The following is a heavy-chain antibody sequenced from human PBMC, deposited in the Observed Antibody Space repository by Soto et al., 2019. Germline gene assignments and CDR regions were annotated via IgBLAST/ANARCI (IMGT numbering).Heavy chain of an antibody. J-gene: IGHJ6*02. CDR3: ARDQVDFWSGYPYYYYGMDV. CDR1: GGSISSSSYY. CDR2: IYYSGST. Sequence: SETLSLTCAVSGGSISSSSYYWGWIRQPPGKGLEWIGSIYYSGSTYYNPSLKSRVTISVDTSKNQFSLKLSSVTAADTAVYYCARDQVDFWSGYPYYYYGMDVWGQGTTVTVSS. V-gene: IGHV4-39*02. D-gene: IGHD3-3*01.